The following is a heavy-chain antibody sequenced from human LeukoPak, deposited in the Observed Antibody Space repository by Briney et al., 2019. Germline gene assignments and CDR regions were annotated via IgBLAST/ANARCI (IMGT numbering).Heavy chain of an antibody. Sequence: PSETLSLTCTVSGGSISSYYWSWIRQPAGKGPEWIGRIYTSGSTNYNPSLKSRVTMSVDTSKNQFSLKLSSVTAADTAVYYCARNKDDFWSGYTSNWFDPWGQGTLVTVSS. CDR3: ARNKDDFWSGYTSNWFDP. J-gene: IGHJ5*02. V-gene: IGHV4-4*07. CDR2: IYTSGST. D-gene: IGHD3-3*01. CDR1: GGSISSYY.